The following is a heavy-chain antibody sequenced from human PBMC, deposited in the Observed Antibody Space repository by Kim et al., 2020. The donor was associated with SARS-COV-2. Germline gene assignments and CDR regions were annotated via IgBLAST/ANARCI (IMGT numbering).Heavy chain of an antibody. CDR2: IIPIFGTA. V-gene: IGHV1-69*13. Sequence: SVKVSCKASGGTFSSYAISWVRQAPGQGLEWMGGIIPIFGTANYAQKFQGRVTITADESTSTAYMELSSLRSEDTAVYYCARVRDSGSYYVGFQHWGQGTLVTVSS. D-gene: IGHD1-26*01. CDR1: GGTFSSYA. CDR3: ARVRDSGSYYVGFQH. J-gene: IGHJ1*01.